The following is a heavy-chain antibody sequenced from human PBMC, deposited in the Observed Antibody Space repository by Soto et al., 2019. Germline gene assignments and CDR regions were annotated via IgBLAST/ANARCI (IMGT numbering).Heavy chain of an antibody. J-gene: IGHJ5*02. D-gene: IGHD2-2*01. CDR3: ARIAVVPSALDP. CDR1: GVSISSSHW. V-gene: IGHV4-4*02. Sequence: SETLSLTCDVSGVSISSSHWWCWLRQPPGKGLEWIGEVYHSGGANYNPSLKSRVSMSVDKSKNQFSLRLTSVTAADTALYFCARIAVVPSALDPWGQGTLVTVSS. CDR2: VYHSGGA.